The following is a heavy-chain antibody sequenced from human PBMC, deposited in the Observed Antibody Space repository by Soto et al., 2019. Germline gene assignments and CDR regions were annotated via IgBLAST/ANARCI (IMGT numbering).Heavy chain of an antibody. V-gene: IGHV1-69*01. Sequence: QVQLVQSGAEVKKPGSSVKVSCKASGGTFSSYAISWVRQAPGQGLEWMGGIIPIFGTANYAQKFQGRVTITADESTSTAYMELSSLRSEDTAVYYCASCSGGSCQGDYYYSGMDVWGQGTTVTVSS. CDR3: ASCSGGSCQGDYYYSGMDV. J-gene: IGHJ6*02. CDR2: IIPIFGTA. D-gene: IGHD2-15*01. CDR1: GGTFSSYA.